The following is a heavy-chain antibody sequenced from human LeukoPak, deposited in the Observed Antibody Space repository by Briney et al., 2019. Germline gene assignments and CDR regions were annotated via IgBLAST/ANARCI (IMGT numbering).Heavy chain of an antibody. J-gene: IGHJ6*03. V-gene: IGHV4-34*01. CDR3: ARGGIAARVLYPYCRYMDV. CDR2: INHSGSA. CDR1: GGSFSGYY. Sequence: PSETLSLACAVYGGSFSGYYWSWIRQPPGKGLEWIGEINHSGSANYNPSLKKRVRISVKKSKNPLSLKMSPVTAAVTAVYYWARGGIAARVLYPYCRYMDVWGKGTTVTVSS. D-gene: IGHD6-6*01.